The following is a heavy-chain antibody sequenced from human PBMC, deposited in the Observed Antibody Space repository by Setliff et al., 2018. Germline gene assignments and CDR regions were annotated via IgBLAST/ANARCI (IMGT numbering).Heavy chain of an antibody. V-gene: IGHV1-18*01. CDR1: GYSFTSYG. D-gene: IGHD3-3*01. Sequence: ASVKVSCKTSGYSFTSYGISWVRQAPGQGLEWMGHITTYNDNTKYAQKFQGRITVTTDLSTSTAYLGLRSLRSDDTAVYYCVRDSRITVLGVDNYHYMDVWGRGTTVTV. CDR3: VRDSRITVLGVDNYHYMDV. CDR2: ITTYNDNT. J-gene: IGHJ6*03.